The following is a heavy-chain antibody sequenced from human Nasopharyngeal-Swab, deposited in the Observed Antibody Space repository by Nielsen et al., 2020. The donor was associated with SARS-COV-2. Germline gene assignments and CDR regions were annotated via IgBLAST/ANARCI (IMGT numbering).Heavy chain of an antibody. V-gene: IGHV3-30*04. CDR2: ISYDGSNK. J-gene: IGHJ4*02. Sequence: GESLKISCAASGFTFSSYAMHWVRQAPGKGLEWVAVISYDGSNKYYADSVKGRFTISRDNSKNTPYLQMNSLRAEDTAVYYCARVQGIVVIQPFDYWGQGTLVTVSS. CDR3: ARVQGIVVIQPFDY. D-gene: IGHD3-22*01. CDR1: GFTFSSYA.